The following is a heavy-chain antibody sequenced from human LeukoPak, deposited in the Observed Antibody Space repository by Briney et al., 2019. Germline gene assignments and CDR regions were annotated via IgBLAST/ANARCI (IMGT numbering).Heavy chain of an antibody. CDR1: GGSLSGYY. Sequence: SETLSLTCAVYGGSLSGYYWGWIRQPPGKGLEWIGEINHSGSTNYNPSLKSRVTISVDTSKNQFSLKLSSVTAADTAVYYCARRDYDYVWGSYRAFDIWGQGTMVTVSS. J-gene: IGHJ3*02. V-gene: IGHV4-34*01. CDR2: INHSGST. CDR3: ARRDYDYVWGSYRAFDI. D-gene: IGHD3-16*02.